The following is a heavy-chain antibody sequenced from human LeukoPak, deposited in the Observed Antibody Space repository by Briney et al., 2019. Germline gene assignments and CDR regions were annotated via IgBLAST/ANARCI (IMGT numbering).Heavy chain of an antibody. CDR1: GFTFSNYA. V-gene: IGHV3-23*01. CDR3: AKGGASGWYLSNWFDP. CDR2: ISGSGDAT. J-gene: IGHJ5*02. D-gene: IGHD6-19*01. Sequence: GGSLRLSCAASGFTFSNYAMSWVRQAPGRGLEWVSTISGSGDATFFADAAKGRFTVSRDTSKNTVHLQMDSLRAEDTALYYCAKGGASGWYLSNWFDPWGQGTLVTVSS.